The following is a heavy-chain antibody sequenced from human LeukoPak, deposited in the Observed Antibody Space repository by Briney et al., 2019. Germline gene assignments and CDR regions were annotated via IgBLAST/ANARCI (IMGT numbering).Heavy chain of an antibody. CDR3: ARSGPRAYYDILTGYYGSGMDV. J-gene: IGHJ6*02. Sequence: GGSLRLSCAASGFTFSDYYMSWIRQAPGKGLEWVSNISSSGSTIYYADSVKGRFTISRDNAKNSLYLQMNSLRAEDTAVYYCARSGPRAYYDILTGYYGSGMDVWGQGTTVTVSS. CDR1: GFTFSDYY. D-gene: IGHD3-9*01. CDR2: ISSSGSTI. V-gene: IGHV3-11*01.